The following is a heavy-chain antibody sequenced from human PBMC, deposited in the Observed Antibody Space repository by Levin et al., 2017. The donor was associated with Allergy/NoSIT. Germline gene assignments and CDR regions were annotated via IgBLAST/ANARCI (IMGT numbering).Heavy chain of an antibody. CDR2: IWYDGTNK. CDR1: GFTFRDYG. V-gene: IGHV3-33*06. D-gene: IGHD4-17*01. CDR3: AKEGQTGNGDYLLDY. J-gene: IGHJ4*02. Sequence: GESLKISCVVSGFTFRDYGMHWVRQAPGKGLEWVAVIWYDGTNKWYADSVKGRFTISRDNSKNTMFLQLSSLKAEDSAIYYCAKEGQTGNGDYLLDYWGQGTRVTVSS.